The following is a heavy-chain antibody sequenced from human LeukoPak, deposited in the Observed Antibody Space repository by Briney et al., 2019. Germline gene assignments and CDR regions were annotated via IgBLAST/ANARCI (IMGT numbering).Heavy chain of an antibody. CDR1: GFTFSSYG. CDR2: IWYGGSNK. D-gene: IGHD3-22*01. CDR3: ARGVWYYDSSGFPNWYDP. V-gene: IGHV3-33*01. J-gene: IGHJ5*02. Sequence: PGRSLRLSCAASGFTFSSYGMHWVRQAPGKGLEWVAVIWYGGSNKYYADSVKGRFTISRDNSKNTLYLQMNSLRAEDTAVYYCARGVWYYDSSGFPNWYDPWGQGTLVTVSS.